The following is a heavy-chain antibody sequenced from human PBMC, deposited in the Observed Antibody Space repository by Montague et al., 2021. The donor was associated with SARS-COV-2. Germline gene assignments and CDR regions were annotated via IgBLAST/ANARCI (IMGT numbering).Heavy chain of an antibody. Sequence: SETLSLTCTVSGGPITRNYYWGWIRQPPGKGLEWVGNTYYSGTTFINPSLESRATISVDASKNQFSLNLTSVTAADTAVYYCARPLVRGVPKAFDIWGQGALVIVSS. CDR3: ARPLVRGVPKAFDI. D-gene: IGHD3-10*01. CDR1: GGPITRNYY. V-gene: IGHV4-39*01. J-gene: IGHJ3*02. CDR2: TYYSGTT.